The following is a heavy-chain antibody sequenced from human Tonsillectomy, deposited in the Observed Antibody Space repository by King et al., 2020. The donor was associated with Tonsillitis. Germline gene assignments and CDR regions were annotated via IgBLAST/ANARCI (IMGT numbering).Heavy chain of an antibody. CDR3: ASPREQLLRGYYYYAMDV. CDR2: LIPMFAT. CDR1: GGSLSSF. J-gene: IGHJ6*02. Sequence: QDQLVQSGAEVKKPGSSVTVSCKASGGSLSSFISWVRQAPGQGLEWMGGLIPMFATNYAQKFQGRVTITADESTSTSYMELSNLRSDDTAVYYCASPREQLLRGYYYYAMDVWGQGTTVTVSS. V-gene: IGHV1-69*12. D-gene: IGHD6-13*01.